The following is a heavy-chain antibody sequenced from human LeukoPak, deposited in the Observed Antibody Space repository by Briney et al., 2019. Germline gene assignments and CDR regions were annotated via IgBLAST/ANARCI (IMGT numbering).Heavy chain of an antibody. J-gene: IGHJ5*02. D-gene: IGHD1-14*01. CDR3: TRDRGTYNWFDP. V-gene: IGHV3-73*01. CDR1: GFGFSGSA. CDR2: IDKRDNFYAT. Sequence: GGSLRLSCAASGFGFSGSAVHWVRQSSGKGLEWVGHIDKRDNFYATSYAESVQGRFTISRDDSRDAAFLHMDSLKTEDTALYYCTRDRGTYNWFDPWGQGTLVIVSS.